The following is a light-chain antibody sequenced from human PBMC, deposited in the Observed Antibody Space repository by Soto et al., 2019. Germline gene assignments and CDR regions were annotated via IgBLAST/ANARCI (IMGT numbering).Light chain of an antibody. CDR1: QSVISNY. J-gene: IGKJ1*01. CDR2: GAS. Sequence: EIVLTQSPGTLSLSPGERATLSCRASQSVISNYFSWYQQKPGQAPSLLIYGASSRATGIPDKFSGSGSGTDFTLTISRLEPEDFAVYYWQHYGSSPQTFGQGTKVEIK. CDR3: QHYGSSPQT. V-gene: IGKV3-20*01.